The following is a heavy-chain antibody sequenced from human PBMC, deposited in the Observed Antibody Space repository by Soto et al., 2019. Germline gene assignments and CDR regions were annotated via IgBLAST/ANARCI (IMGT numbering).Heavy chain of an antibody. CDR2: ISAYTGNT. Sequence: QVQLVQSGAEVKKPGASVKVSCKASGYTFPPYGISWVRQAPRQGLELMGLISAYTGNTNYAQKLQGRVNMTTETSTSTADMELRSLRSDDTAVYYCARALVVAAITPLYYWGQGNIVTVSS. D-gene: IGHD2-15*01. V-gene: IGHV1-18*04. CDR3: ARALVVAAITPLYY. CDR1: GYTFPPYG. J-gene: IGHJ4*02.